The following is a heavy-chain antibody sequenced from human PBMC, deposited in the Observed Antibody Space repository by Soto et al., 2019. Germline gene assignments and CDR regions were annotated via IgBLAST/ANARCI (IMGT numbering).Heavy chain of an antibody. V-gene: IGHV3-23*01. CDR2: ISGSGGST. Sequence: EVQLLESGGGLVQPGGSLRLSCAASGFTFSRYAMSWVRQAPGKGLEWVSAISGSGGSTYYADSVKGRFTISRDNSKNTLYLQMNSVRAEATAVYYCETDRQLPLPFDYWGQGTLVTVSS. J-gene: IGHJ4*02. CDR1: GFTFSRYA. D-gene: IGHD1-7*01. CDR3: ETDRQLPLPFDY.